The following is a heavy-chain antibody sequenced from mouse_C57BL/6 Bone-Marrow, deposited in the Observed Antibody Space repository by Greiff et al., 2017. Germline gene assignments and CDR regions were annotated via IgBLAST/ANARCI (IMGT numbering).Heavy chain of an antibody. CDR1: GYTFTDYY. CDR2: IYPGSGNT. D-gene: IGHD1-1*01. V-gene: IGHV1-76*01. CDR3: ASGGSSRYWYFDV. Sequence: QVQLQQSGAELVRPGASVKLSCKASGYTFTDYYINWVKQRPGQGLEWIARIYPGSGNTYYNEKFKGKATLTAEKSSSTAYMQLSSLTSEVSAVYFCASGGSSRYWYFDVWGTGTTVTVSS. J-gene: IGHJ1*03.